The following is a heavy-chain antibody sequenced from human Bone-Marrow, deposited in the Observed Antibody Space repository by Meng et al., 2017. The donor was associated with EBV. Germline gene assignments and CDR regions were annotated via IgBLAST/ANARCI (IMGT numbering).Heavy chain of an antibody. J-gene: IGHJ5*02. Sequence: QGQLVQSGAEGKKPGASVKVSCKPSGYTFTDYFMYWVRLAPGQGPEWMGRINPKSGATNYAQKFQGRVTMTRDTSIDTVYMELTSLRSDDTAVYYCARERGSRYYWLDPWGQGTLVTVSS. CDR2: INPKSGAT. D-gene: IGHD2-15*01. V-gene: IGHV1-2*06. CDR1: GYTFTDYF. CDR3: ARERGSRYYWLDP.